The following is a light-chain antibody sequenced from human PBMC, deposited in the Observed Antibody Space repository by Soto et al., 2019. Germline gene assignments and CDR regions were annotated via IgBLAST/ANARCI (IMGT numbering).Light chain of an antibody. CDR2: EVT. V-gene: IGLV2-8*01. J-gene: IGLJ1*01. CDR3: SSYAGSNTVDL. Sequence: QSVLTQPPSASGSPGQSVTISCTGTSTDVGAYDYVSWYQQHPGKAPKLMIYEVTKRPSGVPDRFSGSKSGNTSSLTVSGLPAHDDADYYCSSYAGSNTVDLFRSGTKGTVL. CDR1: STDVGAYDY.